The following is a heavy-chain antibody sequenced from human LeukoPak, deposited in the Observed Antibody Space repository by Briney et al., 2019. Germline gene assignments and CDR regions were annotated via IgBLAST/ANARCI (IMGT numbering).Heavy chain of an antibody. D-gene: IGHD2-2*01. CDR1: GESFSGYY. V-gene: IGHV4-34*01. J-gene: IGHJ3*02. CDR2: INHSGTT. CDR3: ARYCSSTSCYASDAFDI. Sequence: SETLSLTCAVYGESFSGYYWSWIRQPPGKGLEWIGEINHSGTTNYNPSLKSRVIISVDTSKNQFSLKLSSVTAADTAVYYCARYCSSTSCYASDAFDIWGQGTMVTVSS.